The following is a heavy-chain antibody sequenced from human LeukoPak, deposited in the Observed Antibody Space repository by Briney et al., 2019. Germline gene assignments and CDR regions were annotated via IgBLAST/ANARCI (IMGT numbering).Heavy chain of an antibody. CDR2: INAGNGNT. CDR3: ARDPDRDYYCYGMDV. D-gene: IGHD3-22*01. CDR1: GYTFTSYA. Sequence: ASVKVSCKASGYTFTSYAMHWVRQAPGQRLEWMGWINAGNGNTKYSQKFQGRVTITRDTSASTAYMELSSLRSEDTAVYYCARDPDRDYYCYGMDVWGQGTTVTVSS. J-gene: IGHJ6*02. V-gene: IGHV1-3*01.